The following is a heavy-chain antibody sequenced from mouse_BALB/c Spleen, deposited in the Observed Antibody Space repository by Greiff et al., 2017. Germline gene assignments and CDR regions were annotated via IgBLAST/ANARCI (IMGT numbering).Heavy chain of an antibody. Sequence: QVQLQQSGPELVRPGASVKMSCKASGYTFTGYCMHWVKQSPAQGLEWIGVISTYYSNTNYNQKFKGKATMTVDKSSSTAYMELASLTSEESAVYYCARGGNCGFFAYWGQGTLVTVSA. V-gene: IGHV1S137*01. J-gene: IGHJ3*01. CDR2: ISTYYSNT. CDR1: GYTFTGYC. D-gene: IGHD2-1*01. CDR3: ARGGNCGFFAY.